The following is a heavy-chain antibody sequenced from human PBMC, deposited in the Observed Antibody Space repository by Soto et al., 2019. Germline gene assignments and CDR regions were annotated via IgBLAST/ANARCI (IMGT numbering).Heavy chain of an antibody. Sequence: QVQLVQSGAEVKKPGASVKVSCKASGYTFTSYAMHWVRQAPGQRLEWMGWINAGNGNTKYSQKFQGRVTITRDTSASTAYMERSSLRSEDTAVYYCARAIPYYYDSSGYPNWFDPWGQGTLVTVSS. J-gene: IGHJ5*02. D-gene: IGHD3-22*01. CDR1: GYTFTSYA. V-gene: IGHV1-3*01. CDR3: ARAIPYYYDSSGYPNWFDP. CDR2: INAGNGNT.